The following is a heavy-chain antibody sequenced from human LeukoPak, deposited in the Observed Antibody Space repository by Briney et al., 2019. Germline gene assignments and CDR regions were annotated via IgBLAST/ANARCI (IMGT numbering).Heavy chain of an antibody. CDR3: ARSSAILTGFRTAFFGY. V-gene: IGHV1-18*01. D-gene: IGHD3-9*01. CDR1: GYIFADFG. CDR2: ISAFNGNA. Sequence: ASVKVSCKPSGYIFADFGVSWVRQAPGQGLEWMGWISAFNGNAAYAQNLHGRVTMTTDTSTNTAYMELTSLRSDDTAVYYCARSSAILTGFRTAFFGYWGQGTLVTVSS. J-gene: IGHJ4*02.